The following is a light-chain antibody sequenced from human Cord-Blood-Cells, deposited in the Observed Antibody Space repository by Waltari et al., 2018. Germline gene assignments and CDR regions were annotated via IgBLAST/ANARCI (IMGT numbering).Light chain of an antibody. CDR3: RQFNSYPRT. V-gene: IGKV1-13*02. J-gene: IGKJ1*01. CDR1: QGISSA. Sequence: AIQLTQSPSSLSASVGDRVTITCRASQGISSALAWDQQKPGKAPKLLIYDAFCLESGVPARGRGSVSQTEFTLTISSLQPEDFATYYSRQFNSYPRTCGQGTKVKNK. CDR2: DAF.